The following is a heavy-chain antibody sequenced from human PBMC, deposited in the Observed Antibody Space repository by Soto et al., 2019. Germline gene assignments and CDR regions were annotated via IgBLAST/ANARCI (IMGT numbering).Heavy chain of an antibody. CDR3: GRDPAMVRGVIKVWFDP. V-gene: IGHV1-3*01. Sequence: ASVKVSCKASGYTFTSYAMHWVRQAPGQRLERMGWINAGNGNTKYSQTFQGRVTITRDTSASTAYMELSSLRFEDTAVYYCGRDPAMVRGVIKVWFDPWGQGALVTVSS. J-gene: IGHJ5*02. D-gene: IGHD3-10*01. CDR2: INAGNGNT. CDR1: GYTFTSYA.